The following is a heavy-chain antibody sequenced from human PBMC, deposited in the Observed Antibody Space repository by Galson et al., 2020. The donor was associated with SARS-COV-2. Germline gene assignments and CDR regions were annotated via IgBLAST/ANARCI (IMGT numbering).Heavy chain of an antibody. CDR1: GFTFSSYV. J-gene: IGHJ4*02. V-gene: IGHV3-30*18. Sequence: GGSLRLSCAASGFTFSSYVMHWVRQAPGKGLEWVAVISYAGSNKYYADSVKGRFTISRDNSKNTLYLQMNSLRAEDTAVYYCAKPLSGIYFASCDYWGQGTLVTGSS. CDR2: ISYAGSNK. D-gene: IGHD1-26*01. CDR3: AKPLSGIYFASCDY.